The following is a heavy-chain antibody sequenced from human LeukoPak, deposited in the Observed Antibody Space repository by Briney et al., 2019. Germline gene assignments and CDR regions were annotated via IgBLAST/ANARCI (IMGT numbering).Heavy chain of an antibody. CDR2: IYYSGST. CDR3: ARGVTVTTSDAFDI. V-gene: IGHV4-30-4*01. D-gene: IGHD4-17*01. CDR1: GGSISSGDYY. Sequence: SQTLSLTCTVSGGSISSGDYYWSWIRQPPGKGLEWIGYIYYSGSTYYNPSLKSRVTIPVDTSKNQFSLKLSSVTAADTAVYYCARGVTVTTSDAFDIWGQGTMVTVSS. J-gene: IGHJ3*02.